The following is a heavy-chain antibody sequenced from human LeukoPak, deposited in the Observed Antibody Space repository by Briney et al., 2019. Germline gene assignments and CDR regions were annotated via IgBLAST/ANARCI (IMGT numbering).Heavy chain of an antibody. CDR2: ISSSSSYI. J-gene: IGHJ6*02. D-gene: IGHD2-15*01. CDR1: GFTFSSYS. CDR3: ARDSPRYCSGGSCYAPGRSYGMDV. Sequence: PGGSLRLSCAASGFTFSSYSMNWVRQAPGKGLEWVSSISSSSSYIYYADSVKGRFTISRDNAKNSLYLQMNSLRAEDTAVYYCARDSPRYCSGGSCYAPGRSYGMDVWGQGTTVTVSS. V-gene: IGHV3-21*01.